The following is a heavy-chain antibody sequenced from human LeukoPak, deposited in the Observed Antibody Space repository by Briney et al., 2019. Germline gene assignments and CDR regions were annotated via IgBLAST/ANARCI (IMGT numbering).Heavy chain of an antibody. V-gene: IGHV3-11*01. Sequence: PGGSLRLSCAASGFTFSDYQMNWIRQAPGKGLEWVSYISSSGGTISYVDSVKGRFTISRDNAKNPLYLQMNSLRAEDTAVYYCARDEYYYGSGADIWGQGTMVTVSS. CDR1: GFTFSDYQ. CDR2: ISSSGGTI. CDR3: ARDEYYYGSGADI. J-gene: IGHJ3*02. D-gene: IGHD3-10*01.